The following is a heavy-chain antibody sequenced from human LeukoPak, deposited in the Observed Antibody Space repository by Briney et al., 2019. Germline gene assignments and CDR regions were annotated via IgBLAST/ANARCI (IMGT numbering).Heavy chain of an antibody. CDR1: GFTFSSYA. V-gene: IGHV3-23*01. J-gene: IGHJ4*02. CDR2: ISGSGDST. D-gene: IGHD4-11*01. Sequence: GGSLRLSCAASGFTFSSYAMSWVRQAPGKGLEWVSAISGSGDSTYYADSVKGRFTISRDNSKNTLYLQMNSLRAEDTAVYDCARDGVDYSFDYWGQGTLVTVSS. CDR3: ARDGVDYSFDY.